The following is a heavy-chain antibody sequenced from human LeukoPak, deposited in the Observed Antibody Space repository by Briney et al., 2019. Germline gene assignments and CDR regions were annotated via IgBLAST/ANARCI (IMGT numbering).Heavy chain of an antibody. CDR3: ARGSGIAATSDY. CDR2: IYTSGST. D-gene: IGHD6-13*01. J-gene: IGHJ4*02. CDR1: GGSISSGSYY. Sequence: SETLSLTCTVSGGSISSGSYYWSWIRQPAGKGLEWIGRIYTSGSTNYNPSLKSRVTISVDTSKNQFSLKLSSVTAADTAVYYCARGSGIAATSDYWGQGTLVTVSS. V-gene: IGHV4-61*02.